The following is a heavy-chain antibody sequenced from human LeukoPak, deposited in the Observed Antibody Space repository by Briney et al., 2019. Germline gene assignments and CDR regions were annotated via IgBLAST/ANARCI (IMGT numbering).Heavy chain of an antibody. CDR3: ARNRPNRLINSSYRPVGYFDY. D-gene: IGHD3-16*02. V-gene: IGHV4-39*01. CDR2: IYYSVST. CDR1: GGSISSSSYY. Sequence: PSETLSLTCTVSGGSISSSSYYWGWIRQPPGKGLEWIGGIYYSVSTYYNPSLKSRVTISVDTSKNQFSLKLSSVTAADTAVYYCARNRPNRLINSSYRPVGYFDYWGQGTLVTVSS. J-gene: IGHJ4*02.